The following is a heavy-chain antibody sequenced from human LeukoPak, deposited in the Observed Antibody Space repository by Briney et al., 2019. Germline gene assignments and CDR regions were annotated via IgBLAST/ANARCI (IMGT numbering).Heavy chain of an antibody. J-gene: IGHJ4*02. V-gene: IGHV3-30*04. D-gene: IGHD6-19*01. CDR2: ISYDGSNK. CDR3: ARRQWLALDY. CDR1: GFTFSSYA. Sequence: PGGSLRLSCAASGFTFSSYAMHWVRQAPGKGLEWVAVISYDGSNKYYADSVKGRFTISRDNSKNTLYLQMNSLRAEDAAVYYCARRQWLALDYWGQGTLATVSS.